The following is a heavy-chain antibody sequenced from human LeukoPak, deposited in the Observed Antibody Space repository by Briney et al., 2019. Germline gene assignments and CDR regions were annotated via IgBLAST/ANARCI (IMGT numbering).Heavy chain of an antibody. J-gene: IGHJ5*02. Sequence: SETLSLTCAVSGGSISSNYWWNWVRQPPGKGLEWIGEVSRSGSTNYNPPLKRRVTISVDKSKNQFSLNLTSVTAADTAVYYCARGMITMTGPMPWFDPWGQGTLVTVSS. D-gene: IGHD2-2*01. CDR1: GGSISSNYW. V-gene: IGHV4-4*02. CDR3: ARGMITMTGPMPWFDP. CDR2: VSRSGST.